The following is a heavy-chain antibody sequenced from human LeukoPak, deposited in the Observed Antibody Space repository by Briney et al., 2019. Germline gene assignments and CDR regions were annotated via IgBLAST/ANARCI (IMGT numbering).Heavy chain of an antibody. CDR2: INAGNGNT. CDR3: ARESCSGGSCYFDY. V-gene: IGHV1-3*01. CDR1: GYTFTSYA. Sequence: ASAKVSCKASGYTFTSYAMHWVRQAPGQRLEWMGWINAGNGNTKYSQKFQGRVTITRDTSASTAYMELSSLRSEDTAVYYCARESCSGGSCYFDYWGQGTLVTVSS. J-gene: IGHJ4*02. D-gene: IGHD2-15*01.